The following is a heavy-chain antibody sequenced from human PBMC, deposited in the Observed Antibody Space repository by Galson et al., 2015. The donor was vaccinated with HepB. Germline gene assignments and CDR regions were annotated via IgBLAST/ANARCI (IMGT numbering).Heavy chain of an antibody. CDR3: ARRPPAAGFYWYFDL. Sequence: QSGAEVKKPGESLKISCKGLGYSFNTNWIGWVRQTPGKGLEWMGIIYPADSDTRYSPSFQGQITISADKSVTTAYLQWSSLKASDTAMYYCARRPPAAGFYWYFDLWGRGTLVTVSS. CDR1: GYSFNTNW. CDR2: IYPADSDT. V-gene: IGHV5-51*01. D-gene: IGHD6-13*01. J-gene: IGHJ2*01.